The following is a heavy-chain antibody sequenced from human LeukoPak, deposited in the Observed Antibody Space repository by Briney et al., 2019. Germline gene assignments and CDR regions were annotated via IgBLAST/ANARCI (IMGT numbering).Heavy chain of an antibody. V-gene: IGHV1-69*04. CDR1: GATLSSYA. CDR3: AREEDLWAAAGTIDY. D-gene: IGHD6-13*01. CDR2: IIPIFGIA. J-gene: IGHJ4*02. Sequence: SVKVSGKASGATLSSYAISWVRQAPGQGLEWMGRIIPIFGIANYAQKFQGRVTITADKSTSTAYMELSSLRSEDTAVYYCAREEDLWAAAGTIDYWGQGTLVTVSS.